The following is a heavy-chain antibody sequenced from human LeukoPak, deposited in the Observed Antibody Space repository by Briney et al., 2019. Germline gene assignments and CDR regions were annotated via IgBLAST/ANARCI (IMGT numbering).Heavy chain of an antibody. V-gene: IGHV3-7*01. CDR3: ARDRHIVVVPAAIPRSSYFDY. CDR1: GFTFSSYW. Sequence: GGSLRLSCAASGFTFSSYWMSWVRQAPGKGLEWVANIKQGGSEKYYVDSVKGRFTISRDNAKNSLYLQMNSLRAEDTAVYYCARDRHIVVVPAAIPRSSYFDYWGQGTLVTVSS. CDR2: IKQGGSEK. J-gene: IGHJ4*02. D-gene: IGHD2-2*02.